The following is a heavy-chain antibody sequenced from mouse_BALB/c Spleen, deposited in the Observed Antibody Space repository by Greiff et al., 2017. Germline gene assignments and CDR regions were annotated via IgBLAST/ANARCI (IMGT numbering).Heavy chain of an antibody. J-gene: IGHJ2*01. CDR3: ARSGHYGNDGGADY. CDR1: GYTFTSYW. CDR2: IDPSDSYT. V-gene: IGHV1-69*02. Sequence: QVQLQQPGAELVKPGASVKLSCKASGYTFTSYWMHWVKQRPGQGLEWIGEIDPSDSYTNYNQKFKGKATLTVDKSSSTAYLQLSSLTSEDSAVYYCARSGHYGNDGGADYWGQGTTLTVSS. D-gene: IGHD2-2*01.